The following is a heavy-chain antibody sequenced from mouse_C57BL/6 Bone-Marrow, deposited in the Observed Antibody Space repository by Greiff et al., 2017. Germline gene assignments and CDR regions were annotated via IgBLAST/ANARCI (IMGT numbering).Heavy chain of an antibody. J-gene: IGHJ1*03. CDR3: TRFITTVVATRYFDV. CDR1: GFTFSSYA. D-gene: IGHD1-1*01. CDR2: ISSGGDYI. Sequence: VQLKESGEGLVKPGGSLKLSCAASGFTFSSYAMSWVRQTPEKRLEWVAYISSGGDYIYYADTVKGRFTISRDNARNTLYLQMSSLKSEDTAMYYCTRFITTVVATRYFDVWGTGTTVTVSS. V-gene: IGHV5-9-1*02.